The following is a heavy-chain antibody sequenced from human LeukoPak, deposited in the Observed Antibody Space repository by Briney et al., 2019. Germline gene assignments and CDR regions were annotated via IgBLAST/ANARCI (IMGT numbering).Heavy chain of an antibody. J-gene: IGHJ1*01. D-gene: IGHD6-25*01. V-gene: IGHV3-30*18. CDR3: AKEPNSYSSGWYFQH. CDR2: ISHDGSTT. Sequence: PGRSLRLSCAASGFTFSNYGMHWVRQAPGKGLEWVAVISHDGSTTFYADSVKGRFTISRDNSKNTPDLQMYSLRAEDTAVYYCAKEPNSYSSGWYFQHWGQGTLVTVSS. CDR1: GFTFSNYG.